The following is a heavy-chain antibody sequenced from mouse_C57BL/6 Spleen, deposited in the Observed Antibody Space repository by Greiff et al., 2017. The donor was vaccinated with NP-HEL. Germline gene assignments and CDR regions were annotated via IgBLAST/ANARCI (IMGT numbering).Heavy chain of an antibody. V-gene: IGHV5-9-1*02. D-gene: IGHD2-2*01. CDR2: ISSGGDYI. Sequence: EVKVEESGEGLVKPGGSLKLSCAASGFTFSSYAMSWVRQTPEKRLEWVAYISSGGDYIYYADTVKGRFTISRDNARNTLYLQMSSLKSEDTAMYYCTREGGYDGPFYAMDYWGQGTSVTVSS. J-gene: IGHJ4*01. CDR3: TREGGYDGPFYAMDY. CDR1: GFTFSSYA.